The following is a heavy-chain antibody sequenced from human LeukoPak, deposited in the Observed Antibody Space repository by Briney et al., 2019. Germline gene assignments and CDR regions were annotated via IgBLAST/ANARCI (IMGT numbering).Heavy chain of an antibody. CDR2: IYDSGSA. V-gene: IGHV4-59*11. Sequence: SETLSLTCTVSGVSINSHYWSWIRQPPGKGLEWIGFIYDSGSANYKSSLKSRVTMTVDTSKNQFSLKLNSVSAADTAVYYCARVFKTYYHMEVGGKGPTVTVAS. J-gene: IGHJ6*03. CDR1: GVSINSHY. CDR3: ARVFKTYYHMEV.